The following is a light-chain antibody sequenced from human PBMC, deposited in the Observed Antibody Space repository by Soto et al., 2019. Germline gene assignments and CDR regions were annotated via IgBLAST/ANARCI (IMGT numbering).Light chain of an antibody. Sequence: DIQMTQSPSTLSASVGDRVTITCRASQTISGLLAWYQQKPGKAPKLLIYKTSSLQSGVPSRFIGRGSGTEFTLTISSLQPDDFATYYCQQYENFSPFGGGTKVAIK. V-gene: IGKV1-5*03. CDR3: QQYENFSP. J-gene: IGKJ4*02. CDR2: KTS. CDR1: QTISGL.